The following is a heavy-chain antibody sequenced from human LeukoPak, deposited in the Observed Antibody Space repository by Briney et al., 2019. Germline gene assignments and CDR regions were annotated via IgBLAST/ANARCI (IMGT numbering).Heavy chain of an antibody. CDR3: ARLSGSGRVYYYYYYMDV. J-gene: IGHJ6*03. V-gene: IGHV4-34*01. CDR2: INHSGST. Sequence: SETLSLTCAVYGGSFSGYYWSWIRQPPGKGLEWIGEINHSGSTNYNPSLKSRVTISLDTSKNQFSLKLSSVTAADTAIYYCARLSGSGRVYYYYYYMDVWDKGTTVTISS. D-gene: IGHD3-10*01. CDR1: GGSFSGYY.